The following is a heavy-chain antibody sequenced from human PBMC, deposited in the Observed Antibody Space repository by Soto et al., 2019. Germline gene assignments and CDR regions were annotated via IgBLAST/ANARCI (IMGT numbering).Heavy chain of an antibody. Sequence: QVQLQESGPGLVKPSQTLSLTCTVSGGSISGGDYNWTWIRQPPGKGLECVGYVHHTGTTHYKPSLKNRIKISMDTSKNLFSLSLASVTAADTAVYFCARDTRDVPLDIWGHGTVVTVSS. V-gene: IGHV4-30-4*01. D-gene: IGHD2-2*01. CDR3: ARDTRDVPLDI. CDR1: GGSISGGDYN. CDR2: VHHTGTT. J-gene: IGHJ3*02.